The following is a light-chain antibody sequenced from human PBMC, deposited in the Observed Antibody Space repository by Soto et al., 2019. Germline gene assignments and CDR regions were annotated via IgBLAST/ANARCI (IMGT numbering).Light chain of an antibody. CDR2: AAS. V-gene: IGKV1-8*01. CDR1: QGISSY. CDR3: QQANSFPLT. J-gene: IGKJ4*01. Sequence: AIRMTQSPSSFSASTGDRVTITCRASQGISSYLAWYQQKPGKAPKLLIYAASTLQSGVPSRFSGSGSGTDFTFTISSLQPEDFATYYCQQANSFPLTFGGGTKVDIK.